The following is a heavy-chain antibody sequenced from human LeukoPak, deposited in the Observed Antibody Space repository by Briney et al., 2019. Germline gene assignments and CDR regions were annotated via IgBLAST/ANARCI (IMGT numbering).Heavy chain of an antibody. D-gene: IGHD3-10*01. CDR3: AREYYYGSGSYFSVVGMDV. J-gene: IGHJ6*02. CDR2: ISAYNGNT. Sequence: ASVKVSCKASGYTFTSYGISWVRQAPGQVLEWMGWISAYNGNTNYAQKLQGRVTMTTDTSTSTAYMELRSLRSDDTAVYYCAREYYYGSGSYFSVVGMDVWGQGTTVTVSS. CDR1: GYTFTSYG. V-gene: IGHV1-18*01.